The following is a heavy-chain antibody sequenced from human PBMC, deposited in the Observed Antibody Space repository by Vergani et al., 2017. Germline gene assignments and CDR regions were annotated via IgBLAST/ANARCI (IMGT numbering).Heavy chain of an antibody. V-gene: IGHV4-31*03. CDR2: IYYSGST. J-gene: IGHJ4*02. CDR3: ARAFRGYCSSTSCFSPIN. D-gene: IGHD2-2*01. Sequence: QVQLQESGPGLVKPSQTLSLTCTVSGGSISSGGYYWSWIRQHPGKGLEWIGYIYYSGSTYYNPSLKSRVTISVDTSKNQFSLKRSSVTAADTAVYYCARAFRGYCSSTSCFSPINWGQGTLVTVSS. CDR1: GGSISSGGYY.